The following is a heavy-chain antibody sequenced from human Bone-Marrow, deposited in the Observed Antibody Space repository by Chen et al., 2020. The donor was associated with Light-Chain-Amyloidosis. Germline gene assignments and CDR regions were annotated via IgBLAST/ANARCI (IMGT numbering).Heavy chain of an antibody. Sequence: EVQLEQSGPEVKKPGESLKISCKGSGYTFPNYWIGWVCQMPGKGLEWMGVIYPDDSDARYSPSFEGQVTISADKSITTAYLQWRSLKASDTAMYYCARRRDGYNFDYCGQGTLVTVSS. V-gene: IGHV5-51*01. D-gene: IGHD5-12*01. CDR3: ARRRDGYNFDY. CDR1: GYTFPNYW. CDR2: IYPDDSDA. J-gene: IGHJ4*02.